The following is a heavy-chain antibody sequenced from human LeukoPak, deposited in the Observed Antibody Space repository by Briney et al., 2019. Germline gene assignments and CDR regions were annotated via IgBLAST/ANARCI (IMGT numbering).Heavy chain of an antibody. D-gene: IGHD3-3*01. CDR1: GFNYSSYT. Sequence: PGGSLRLPCAASGFNYSSYTMNWVRQAPGMGLEWLSYISASRGITYYADSVKGRFTISRDNAKNSLYLEMNSLRTDDTALYYCARDWDPKYDPSEYYYGMDVWGQGTTVTVSS. CDR3: ARDWDPKYDPSEYYYGMDV. V-gene: IGHV3-48*04. CDR2: ISASRGIT. J-gene: IGHJ6*02.